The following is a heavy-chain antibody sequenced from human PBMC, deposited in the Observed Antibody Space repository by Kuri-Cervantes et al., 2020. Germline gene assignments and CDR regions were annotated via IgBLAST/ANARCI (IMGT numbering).Heavy chain of an antibody. J-gene: IGHJ4*02. V-gene: IGHV1-46*01. CDR3: ARDLRDGYNL. CDR1: GCTFTSYY. Sequence: ASVKVSCKASGCTFTSYYMHWVRQAPGQGLEWMGIINPSGGSTNYAQKFQGRVTITADESTSTAYMELSSLRSEDTAVYYCARDLRDGYNLWGQGTLVTVSS. D-gene: IGHD5-24*01. CDR2: INPSGGST.